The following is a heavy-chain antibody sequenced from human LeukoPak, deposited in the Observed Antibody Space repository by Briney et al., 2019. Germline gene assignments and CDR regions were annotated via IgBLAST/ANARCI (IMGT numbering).Heavy chain of an antibody. CDR3: ARLLWRDCGGDCYSALDY. CDR2: INIDGTTT. V-gene: IGHV3-74*01. Sequence: GGTLRLSCAASGFPFSTYWMHWVRQPPTKGLVWVLRINIDGTTTHYADSVKGRFPIFRDNAKNTLYLRMKSLRAEDTAIYYGARLLWRDCGGDCYSALDYWGQGAQVTVSS. D-gene: IGHD2-21*02. J-gene: IGHJ4*02. CDR1: GFPFSTYW.